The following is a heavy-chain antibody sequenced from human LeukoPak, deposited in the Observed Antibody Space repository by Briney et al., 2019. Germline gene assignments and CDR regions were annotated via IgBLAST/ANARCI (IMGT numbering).Heavy chain of an antibody. V-gene: IGHV3-53*01. CDR1: GFTVSSNY. Sequence: GGSLRLSCAASGFTVSSNYMSWVRQAPGKGLEWVSVIYSGGSTYYADSVKGRFTISRDNSKNTLYLQMNSLRAEDTAVYYCARDYYDSSGYSHGASIFDYWGQGTLVTVSS. D-gene: IGHD3-22*01. J-gene: IGHJ4*02. CDR2: IYSGGST. CDR3: ARDYYDSSGYSHGASIFDY.